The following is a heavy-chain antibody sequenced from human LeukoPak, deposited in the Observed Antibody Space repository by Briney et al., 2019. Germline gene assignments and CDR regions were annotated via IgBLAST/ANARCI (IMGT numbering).Heavy chain of an antibody. J-gene: IGHJ4*02. D-gene: IGHD3-3*01. CDR1: GYTFTGYY. CDR2: INPNSGGT. Sequence: GASVKVSCTASGYTFTGYYMHWVRQAPGQGLEWMGWINPNSGGTNYAQKFQGRVTMTRDTSISTAYMELSRLRSDDTAVYYCAREPPPDYDFWSRHLDYWGQGTLVTVSS. CDR3: AREPPPDYDFWSRHLDY. V-gene: IGHV1-2*02.